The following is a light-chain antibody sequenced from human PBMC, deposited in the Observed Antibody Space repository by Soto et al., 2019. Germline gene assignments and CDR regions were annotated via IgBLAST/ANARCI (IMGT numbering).Light chain of an antibody. CDR2: STS. CDR3: QHFGNSQYT. Sequence: IVLTQSPATLSLSPGEGATLSCRASQSIFSPYLAWYQQIPGQAPRLLIYSTSTRATGFPDRFSGSGSGTDFTLTIRRLEPGDVAVYYCQHFGNSQYTFGQGTKLEIK. J-gene: IGKJ2*01. V-gene: IGKV3-20*01. CDR1: QSIFSPY.